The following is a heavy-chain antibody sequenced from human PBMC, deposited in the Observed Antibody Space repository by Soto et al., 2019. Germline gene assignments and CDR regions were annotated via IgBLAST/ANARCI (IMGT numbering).Heavy chain of an antibody. J-gene: IGHJ6*02. D-gene: IGHD2-21*02. CDR3: GKDTLDCSGGDCPLYYYYGMDV. V-gene: IGHV3-30*18. Sequence: QVLLVESGGGVVQPGRSLRLSCATSGFTFRSYGMHWVRQAPGKGLEWLAVNSNDGNKKFFADSMKGRLTLSRDNARNTVYLQINSLRAEDTAVYFCGKDTLDCSGGDCPLYYYYGMDVWGQGTTVAVSS. CDR2: NSNDGNKK. CDR1: GFTFRSYG.